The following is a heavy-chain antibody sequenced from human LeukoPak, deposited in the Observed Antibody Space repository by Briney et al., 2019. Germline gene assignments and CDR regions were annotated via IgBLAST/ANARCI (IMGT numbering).Heavy chain of an antibody. CDR3: ARDDDSSGHFDY. D-gene: IGHD3-22*01. V-gene: IGHV4-59*01. CDR1: GGSISSYY. J-gene: IGHJ4*02. CDR2: IYYSGST. Sequence: SETLSLTCTVSGGSISSYYWSWIRQPPGKGLEWIGYIYYSGSTNYNPSLKSRVTISEDTSKNQFSLKLSSVTAADTAVYYCARDDDSSGHFDYWGQGTLVTVSS.